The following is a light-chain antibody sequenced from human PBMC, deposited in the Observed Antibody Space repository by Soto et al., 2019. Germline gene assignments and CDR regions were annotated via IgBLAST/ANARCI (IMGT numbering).Light chain of an antibody. Sequence: VVVAPSSLSPPLTPWPAGSLSLRCSPNLLHGDGNTYLAWFQQRPGQSPRRLIYKVSNRDSRVPDRFSGSGSDTDFTLKISRVEAEDVGIYYCMQGTHRPPTFGQGTKVDIK. CDR1: PNLLHGDGNTY. V-gene: IGKV2-30*02. CDR3: MQGTHRPPT. J-gene: IGKJ1*01. CDR2: KVS.